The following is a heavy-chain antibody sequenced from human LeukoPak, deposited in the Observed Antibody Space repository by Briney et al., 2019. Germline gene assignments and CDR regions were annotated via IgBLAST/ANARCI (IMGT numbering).Heavy chain of an antibody. CDR2: VNADGGNT. V-gene: IGHV3-23*01. CDR3: TKRVKYGGTWDHFAD. D-gene: IGHD1-26*01. J-gene: IGHJ4*02. Sequence: GGSLRLSCAASGFTFDNYRMSWVRQAPGKGLEWVSAVNADGGNTYYADSVKGRFTISRDNSKSTLILQMNSLRVEDTALYYCTKRVKYGGTWDHFADWGQGALVTVSS. CDR1: GFTFDNYR.